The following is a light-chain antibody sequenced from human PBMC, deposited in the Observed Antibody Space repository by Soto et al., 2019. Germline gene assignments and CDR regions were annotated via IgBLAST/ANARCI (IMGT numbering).Light chain of an antibody. Sequence: DIVMTQSPDSLAVSLGERATINCKSSQSVLYSSNNKNYLAWYQQKPGQPPELLIYWASTRESGVPDRFSGSGSGTDFTLTISRLEPEDFVVFYCYQYGSTPPTFGQGTKVDI. CDR3: YQYGSTPPT. J-gene: IGKJ1*01. CDR2: WAS. CDR1: QSVLYSSNNKNY. V-gene: IGKV4-1*01.